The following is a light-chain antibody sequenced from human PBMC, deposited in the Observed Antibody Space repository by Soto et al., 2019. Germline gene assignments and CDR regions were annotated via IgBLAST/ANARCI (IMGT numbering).Light chain of an antibody. V-gene: IGLV1-47*01. CDR2: RNN. J-gene: IGLJ3*02. CDR3: AAWDDSLSGWV. Sequence: QSALTQPPSASGTPGQRVTISCSGSSSNIGSNYVYWYQQLPGTAPKLLIYRNNQRPSGVPDRFSGSKSGTSASLAISGLRSEHEADYYCAAWDDSLSGWVFGGGTKLTVL. CDR1: SSNIGSNY.